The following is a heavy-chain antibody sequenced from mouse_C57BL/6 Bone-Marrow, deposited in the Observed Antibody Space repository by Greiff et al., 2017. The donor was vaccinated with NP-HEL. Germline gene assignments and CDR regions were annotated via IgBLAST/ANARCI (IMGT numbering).Heavy chain of an antibody. CDR2: INPNNGGT. CDR1: GYTFTDYY. V-gene: IGHV1-26*01. J-gene: IGHJ2*01. CDR3: ARRKTAQATHFDY. Sequence: EVQLQQSGPELVKPGASVKISCKASGYTFTDYYMNWVKQSHGKSLEWIGDINPNNGGTSYNQKFKGKATLTVDKSSSTDYMELRSLTYEDSAVYYCARRKTAQATHFDYWGQGTTLTVSS. D-gene: IGHD3-2*02.